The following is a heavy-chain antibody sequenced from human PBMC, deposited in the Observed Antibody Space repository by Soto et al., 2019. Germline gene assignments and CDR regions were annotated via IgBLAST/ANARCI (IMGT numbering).Heavy chain of an antibody. J-gene: IGHJ5*02. Sequence: GGSLRLSCAASGFTVSSNYMSWVRQAPGKGLEWVASTEPDGRQNYYLDSVKGRFTISRDNAKSSLYLQLDSLRVEDTAVYYCARDREYKCFDLWGPGTLVTVSS. V-gene: IGHV3-7*01. CDR3: ARDREYKCFDL. CDR1: GFTVSSNY. CDR2: TEPDGRQN.